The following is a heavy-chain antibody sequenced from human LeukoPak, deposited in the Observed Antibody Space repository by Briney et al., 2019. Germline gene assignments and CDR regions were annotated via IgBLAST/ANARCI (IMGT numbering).Heavy chain of an antibody. CDR1: RFTFRTYA. CDR3: AKGYLRLGELSSWTLDY. J-gene: IGHJ4*02. D-gene: IGHD3-16*02. Sequence: GGSLRLSCAASRFTFRTYAMSWVRQAPGKGLDWVSSISGSGSSTSYADSVKGLFTISRDNSKNTLDLQMNSLRAEDTAIYYCAKGYLRLGELSSWTLDYWGQGTLVTVSS. CDR2: ISGSGSST. V-gene: IGHV3-23*01.